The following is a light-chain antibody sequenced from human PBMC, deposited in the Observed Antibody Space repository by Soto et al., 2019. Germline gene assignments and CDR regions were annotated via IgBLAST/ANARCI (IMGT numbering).Light chain of an antibody. CDR2: GAS. Sequence: EIVMTQSPATLSVSPGERATLSCRASQSVSTNSAWYQQKPGQGPRLLIFGASTRAIGIPARFSGSGSGTDFTLTISSLQSEDFAVYYCQHYNELPLTFGGGTKVDIK. J-gene: IGKJ4*01. V-gene: IGKV3-15*01. CDR3: QHYNELPLT. CDR1: QSVSTN.